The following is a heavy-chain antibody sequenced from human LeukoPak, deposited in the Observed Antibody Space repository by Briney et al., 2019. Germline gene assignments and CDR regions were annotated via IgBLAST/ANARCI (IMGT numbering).Heavy chain of an antibody. Sequence: PSETLSLTCTVSGGFITSYYWSWIRQPPGKGLEWIGSIYYSGSTNYNPSLKSRVTISVDTSKNQFSLKLSSVTAADTALYYCAREYGYRYDYWGQGTLVTVSS. CDR2: IYYSGST. CDR3: AREYGYRYDY. V-gene: IGHV4-59*01. D-gene: IGHD5-18*01. J-gene: IGHJ4*02. CDR1: GGFITSYY.